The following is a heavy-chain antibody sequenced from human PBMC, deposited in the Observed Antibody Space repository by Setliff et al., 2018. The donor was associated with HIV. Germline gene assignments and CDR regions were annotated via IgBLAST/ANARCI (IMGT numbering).Heavy chain of an antibody. D-gene: IGHD2-2*01. CDR3: ARTRGRAPVSYYFDN. V-gene: IGHV4-59*01. Sequence: SETLSLTCRVSSGSISGYYRSWVRQPPGRGLEWIGYVSYSGSTSYNPSLNSRVTMSVDTSRDQFSLKLSSVTAADTAVYYCARTRGRAPVSYYFDNWGQGGLVTVSS. CDR2: VSYSGST. CDR1: SGSISGYY. J-gene: IGHJ4*02.